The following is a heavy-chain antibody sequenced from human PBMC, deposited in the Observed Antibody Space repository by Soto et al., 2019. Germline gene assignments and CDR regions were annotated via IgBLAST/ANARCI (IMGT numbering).Heavy chain of an antibody. CDR3: ARQAGRYYDILTGSPFDY. J-gene: IGHJ4*02. CDR2: IYYSGST. CDR1: GGSITISSYY. V-gene: IGHV4-39*01. Sequence: SETLSLTCTVSGGSITISSYYWGWIRQPPGKGLEWIGIIYYSGSTYYTPSFKSRVTISVGTSRNHFSLKLSSVTAADTAVYYCARQAGRYYDILTGSPFDYWGQGTLVTVSS. D-gene: IGHD3-9*01.